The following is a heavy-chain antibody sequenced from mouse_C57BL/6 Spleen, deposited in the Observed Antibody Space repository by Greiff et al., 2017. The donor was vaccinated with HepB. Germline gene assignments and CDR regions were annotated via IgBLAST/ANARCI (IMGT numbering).Heavy chain of an antibody. V-gene: IGHV1-52*01. Sequence: QVQLQQPGAELVRPGSSVKLSCKASGYTFTSYWMHWVKQRPIQGLEWIGNIDPSDSETHYNQKFKDKATLTVDKSSSTAYMQLSSLTSEDSAVYYCARRGKLPYFDDWGQGTTLTVSS. CDR1: GYTFTSYW. CDR3: ARRGKLPYFDD. CDR2: IDPSDSET. J-gene: IGHJ2*01. D-gene: IGHD5-5*01.